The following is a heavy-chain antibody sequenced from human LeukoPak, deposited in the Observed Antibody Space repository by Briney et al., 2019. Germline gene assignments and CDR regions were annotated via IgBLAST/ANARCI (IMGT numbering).Heavy chain of an antibody. Sequence: PGGSLRLSCAASGFTFSSYSMNWVRQAPGKGLEWVSYISSSSTIYYADSVKGRFTISRANAKNSLYLQMNSLRAGATDVYYCARGRRTYDYGDYRFDPWGQGTLVTVSS. CDR1: GFTFSSYS. CDR3: ARGRRTYDYGDYRFDP. D-gene: IGHD4-17*01. CDR2: ISSSSTI. V-gene: IGHV3-48*04. J-gene: IGHJ5*02.